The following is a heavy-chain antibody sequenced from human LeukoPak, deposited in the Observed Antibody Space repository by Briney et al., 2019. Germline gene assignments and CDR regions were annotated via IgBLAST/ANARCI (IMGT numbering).Heavy chain of an antibody. J-gene: IGHJ4*02. D-gene: IGHD5-18*01. V-gene: IGHV4-34*01. CDR1: GGSFSGYS. CDR3: ARGGRYGPGY. CDR2: INHSGSS. Sequence: PSETLSLTCAVYGGSFSGYSWSWIRQPPGKGLEWIGEINHSGSSNYNPSLKSRVTISVDTSKNQFSLKLSSVTAADTAVYYCARGGRYGPGYWGQGTLVTVSS.